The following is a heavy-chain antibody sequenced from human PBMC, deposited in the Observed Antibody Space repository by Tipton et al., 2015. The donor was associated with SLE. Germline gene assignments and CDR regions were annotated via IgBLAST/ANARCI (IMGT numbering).Heavy chain of an antibody. Sequence: QLVQSGPEVKNPGASVKVSCKASGYTFTNYDINWVRQAPGQGLEWMGWISGYNGNSNCAQKLQGRVTMTTDTSTSTAYMELRSLRSDDTAVYYCARGWELDYWGQGTLVTVSS. D-gene: IGHD4-23*01. CDR2: ISGYNGNS. V-gene: IGHV1-18*01. J-gene: IGHJ4*01. CDR1: GYTFTNYD. CDR3: ARGWELDY.